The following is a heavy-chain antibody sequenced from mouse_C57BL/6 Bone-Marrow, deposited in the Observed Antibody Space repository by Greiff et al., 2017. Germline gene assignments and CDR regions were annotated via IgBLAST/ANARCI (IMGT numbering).Heavy chain of an antibody. V-gene: IGHV6-3*01. CDR3: TGITTVVNYFDY. CDR2: IRLKSDNYAT. D-gene: IGHD1-1*01. J-gene: IGHJ2*01. CDR1: GFTFSNYW. Sequence: EVKVVESGGGLLQPGGSMKLSCVASGFTFSNYWMNWVRQSPEKGLEWVAQIRLKSDNYATHYAESVKGRFTISRDDSKSSVYLQMNNLRAEDTGIYYCTGITTVVNYFDYWGQGTTLTVSS.